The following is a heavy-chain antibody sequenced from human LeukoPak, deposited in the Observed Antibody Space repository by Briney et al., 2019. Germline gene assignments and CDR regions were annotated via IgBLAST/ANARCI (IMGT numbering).Heavy chain of an antibody. Sequence: HAGGSLRLSCAASGFIFSSYWMSWVRQAPGKGLEWVANIKQDGSEKYYVDSVKGRFTISRDNARKSLYLQMNSLRVEDTAVYYCARGSDDSSGFYNPFYFDYWGQGTPVTVSS. V-gene: IGHV3-7*01. D-gene: IGHD3-22*01. CDR2: IKQDGSEK. CDR1: GFIFSSYW. CDR3: ARGSDDSSGFYNPFYFDY. J-gene: IGHJ4*02.